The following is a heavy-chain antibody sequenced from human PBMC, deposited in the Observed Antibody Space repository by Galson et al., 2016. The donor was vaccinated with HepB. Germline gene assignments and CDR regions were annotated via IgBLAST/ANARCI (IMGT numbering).Heavy chain of an antibody. CDR1: GYTFTSYG. Sequence: SVKVSCKASGYTFTSYGISWVRQAPGQGLEWMGWINGYNGYTNYAQKLQGRITMTTDTSTTTAYMELRSLRSDDTAVYYFARVRRSGGSFFDSWGQGTLVTVSS. D-gene: IGHD2-15*01. J-gene: IGHJ4*02. CDR2: INGYNGYT. V-gene: IGHV1-18*01. CDR3: ARVRRSGGSFFDS.